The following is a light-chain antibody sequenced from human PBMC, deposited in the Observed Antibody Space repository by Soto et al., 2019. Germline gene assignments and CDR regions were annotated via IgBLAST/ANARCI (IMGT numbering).Light chain of an antibody. J-gene: IGKJ5*01. CDR3: QQYNNWPPIT. CDR2: GAS. Sequence: EIVRTQSPGTLSLSPGERGTLSCVCSQSVTSRYLAWYQQKPGQAPRLLIYGASNRATGIPERFSGSGSGTEFTLTISSLQSEDFAVYYCQQYNNWPPITFGQGTRLEIK. V-gene: IGKV3D-15*01. CDR1: QSVTSRY.